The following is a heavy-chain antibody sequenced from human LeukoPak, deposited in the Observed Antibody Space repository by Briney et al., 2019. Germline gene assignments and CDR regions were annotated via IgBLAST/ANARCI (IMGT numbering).Heavy chain of an antibody. CDR3: ARGGGLIRFGGSNIMYNWFDP. CDR1: GYTFTNYG. D-gene: IGHD3-10*01. V-gene: IGHV1-18*01. CDR2: ISAYNGNT. J-gene: IGHJ5*02. Sequence: ASVKVSCKASGYTFTNYGVCWVRQAPGQGLEWMGWISAYNGNTNYAQKLQGRVTMTTDTSTSTAYMELRSLRSDDTAVYYCARGGGLIRFGGSNIMYNWFDPWGQGTLVTVSS.